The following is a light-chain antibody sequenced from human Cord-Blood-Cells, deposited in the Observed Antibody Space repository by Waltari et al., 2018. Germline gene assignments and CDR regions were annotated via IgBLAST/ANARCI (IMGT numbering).Light chain of an antibody. CDR1: SSDVGSYIL. CDR2: EGS. V-gene: IGLV2-23*01. CDR3: CSYAGSSTYV. J-gene: IGLJ1*01. Sequence: QSALTQPASVSGSPGQSITISCTGTSSDVGSYILVSWYQQHPGKAPKPMIYEGSKRPSGVSNRFSGSKSGNTASLTISGLQAEDEADYYCCSYAGSSTYVFGTGTKVTVL.